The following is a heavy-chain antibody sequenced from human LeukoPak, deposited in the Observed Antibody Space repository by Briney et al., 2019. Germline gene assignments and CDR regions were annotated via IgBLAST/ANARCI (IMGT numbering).Heavy chain of an antibody. J-gene: IGHJ4*02. V-gene: IGHV2-70*11. CDR2: TDWNDAK. CDR1: GFSLSTTGVC. D-gene: IGHD4-17*01. Sequence: ESGPALVKPTQTLTLTCTFSGFSLSTTGVCVTWIRQPPGKALEWLARTDWNDAKYYNRSLKTRLTISKATSKDQVVLTMTNVDPLDTATYYCARSPNIRSGDYGDYFDSWGQGTLVTVSS. CDR3: ARSPNIRSGDYGDYFDS.